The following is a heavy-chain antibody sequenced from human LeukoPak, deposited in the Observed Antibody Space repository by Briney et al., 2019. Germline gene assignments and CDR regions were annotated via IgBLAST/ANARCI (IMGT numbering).Heavy chain of an antibody. J-gene: IGHJ4*02. CDR3: ARDPSAVAANTYG. Sequence: GGTLRLSGAASGFTVSNNYMNWVRQAPGKGLEWVSLIYSGGTTYYADSVKGRFTISRDHSKNTLYLQMNSLRAEDTAVYYCARDPSAVAANTYGWGQGTLVTVSS. CDR2: IYSGGTT. CDR1: GFTVSNNY. V-gene: IGHV3-66*01. D-gene: IGHD6-25*01.